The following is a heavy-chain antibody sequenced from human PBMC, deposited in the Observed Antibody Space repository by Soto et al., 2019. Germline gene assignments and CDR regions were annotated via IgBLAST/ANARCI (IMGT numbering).Heavy chain of an antibody. Sequence: ASVKVSCKVSGYTFTSYVMHWVRQAPGQGLEWMGWISAYNGNTNYAQKLQGRVTMTTDTSTSTAYRELRSLRSDDTAVYFCARGGLYYDFWSGSPPTFDYWGQGTLVTVSS. CDR2: ISAYNGNT. CDR1: GYTFTSYV. V-gene: IGHV1-18*01. J-gene: IGHJ4*02. CDR3: ARGGLYYDFWSGSPPTFDY. D-gene: IGHD3-3*01.